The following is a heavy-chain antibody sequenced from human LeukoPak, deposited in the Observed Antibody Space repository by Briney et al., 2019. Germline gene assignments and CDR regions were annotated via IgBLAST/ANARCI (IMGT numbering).Heavy chain of an antibody. V-gene: IGHV3-7*01. J-gene: IGHJ6*04. CDR1: GFTFSSYG. CDR3: AELGLPLIGGG. CDR2: INRDGREK. Sequence: PGGSLRLSCAASGFTFSSYGLNGVAQSPGKGLEGLAYINRDGREKYYVDSVKGRFTISRDNAKNSLYLQMNSLRPQATASYYVAELGLPLIGGGWGKGTTVTVSS. D-gene: IGHD3-10*01.